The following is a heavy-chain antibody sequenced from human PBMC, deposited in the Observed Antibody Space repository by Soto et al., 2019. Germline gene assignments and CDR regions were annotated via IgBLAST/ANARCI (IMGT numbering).Heavy chain of an antibody. D-gene: IGHD3-16*01. CDR2: TSYDGSNN. CDR3: ARWGTTGGLDV. Sequence: QVQLVESGGGVVQPGTSLRLSFVGSGFTFRGYCIPWVRQAPGKGLEWVGLTSYDGSNNFYGDSVKGRLTISRHNSRNTVELQMDSLRFEDTALYYCARWGTTGGLDVWGQGTLVSVSS. J-gene: IGHJ4*02. V-gene: IGHV3-33*05. CDR1: GFTFRGYC.